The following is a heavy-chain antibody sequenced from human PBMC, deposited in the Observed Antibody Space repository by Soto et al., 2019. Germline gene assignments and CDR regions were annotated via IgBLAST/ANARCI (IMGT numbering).Heavy chain of an antibody. Sequence: TLSLTCAVSGGSMSSGGYSGSWIREPPGKGLEWIGYIYHSGSTYYNPSLKSRVTISVDRSKNQFSLKLSSVTDADTDVYYSARILRGTGTPYYYYDGMDVWGQGTKV. D-gene: IGHD1-7*01. V-gene: IGHV4-30-2*01. CDR2: IYHSGST. J-gene: IGHJ6*02. CDR3: ARILRGTGTPYYYYDGMDV. CDR1: GGSMSSGGYS.